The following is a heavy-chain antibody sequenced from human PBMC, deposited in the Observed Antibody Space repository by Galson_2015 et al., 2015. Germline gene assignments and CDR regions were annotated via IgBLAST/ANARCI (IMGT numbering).Heavy chain of an antibody. CDR3: ASASYYYGSGSYYNPLFDY. J-gene: IGHJ4*02. V-gene: IGHV3-11*06. CDR1: GFTFSDYY. D-gene: IGHD3-10*01. Sequence: SLRLSCAASGFTFSDYYMSWIRQAPGKGLEWVSYISSSSSYTNYADSVKGRFTISRDNAKNSLYLQMNSLRAEDTAVYYCASASYYYGSGSYYNPLFDYWGQGTLVTVSS. CDR2: ISSSSSYT.